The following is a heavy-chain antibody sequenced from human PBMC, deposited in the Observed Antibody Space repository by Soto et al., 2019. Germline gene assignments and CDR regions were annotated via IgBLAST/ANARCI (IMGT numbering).Heavy chain of an antibody. CDR2: ISGYNGNT. J-gene: IGHJ6*02. V-gene: IGHV1-18*01. CDR3: AREGQAPYYYYGMDV. CDR1: GYTFTNYG. Sequence: QVQVVQSGDEVKKPGASVKVSCKASGYTFTNYGFSWVRQAPGQGLEWMGWISGYNGNTKYAAKFQGRVTMTTDTSTSTAHMEVRSLRSDDTAVYYCAREGQAPYYYYGMDVWGQGTAVNVSS.